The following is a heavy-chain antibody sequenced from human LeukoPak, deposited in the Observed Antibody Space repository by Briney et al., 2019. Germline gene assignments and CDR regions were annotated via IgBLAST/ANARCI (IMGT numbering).Heavy chain of an antibody. CDR1: GFTFSNDP. V-gene: IGHV3-23*01. D-gene: IGHD2-2*01. CDR3: AKDAVVVPAATFDY. CDR2: INYSGGST. Sequence: GGSLRLSCAASGFTFSNDPMSWVRQTPGKGLEWVSTINYSGGSTYYADSVKGRFTISRDNSKNTLYLQMNSLRAEDTAVYYCAKDAVVVPAATFDYWGQGTLVTVSS. J-gene: IGHJ4*02.